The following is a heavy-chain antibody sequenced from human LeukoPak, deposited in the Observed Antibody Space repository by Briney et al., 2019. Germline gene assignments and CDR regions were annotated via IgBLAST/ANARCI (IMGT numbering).Heavy chain of an antibody. CDR3: AELGITMIGGV. CDR1: AFTFRSYG. V-gene: IGHV3-48*04. J-gene: IGHJ6*04. Sequence: GGSLRLSCAASAFTFRSYGMNWVRQAPGKGLEWVSYISSSGSTIYYADSVKGRSTISRDNAKNSLYLQMNSLRAEDTAVYYCAELGITMIGGVWGKGTTVTISS. CDR2: ISSSGSTI. D-gene: IGHD3-10*02.